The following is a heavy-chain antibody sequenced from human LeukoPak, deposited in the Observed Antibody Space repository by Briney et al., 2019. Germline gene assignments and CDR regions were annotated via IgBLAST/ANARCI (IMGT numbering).Heavy chain of an antibody. CDR1: GGSINNYF. V-gene: IGHV4-34*01. Sequence: PSETLSLTCTVSGGSINNYFWSWIRQPPGKGLEWIGEINHSGSTNYNPSLKSRVTISVDTSKNQFSLKLSSVTAADTAVYYCARVSQFLGIKGMPYWGQGTLVTVSS. CDR3: ARVSQFLGIKGMPY. D-gene: IGHD2-2*01. CDR2: INHSGST. J-gene: IGHJ4*02.